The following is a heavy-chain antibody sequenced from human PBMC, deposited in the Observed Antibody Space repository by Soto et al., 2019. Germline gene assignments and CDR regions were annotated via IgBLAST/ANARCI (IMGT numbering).Heavy chain of an antibody. CDR3: AKSGPTNYFDY. J-gene: IGHJ4*02. V-gene: IGHV3-23*01. D-gene: IGHD1-26*01. CDR1: GFTFSSNA. CDR2: ISGGGAFT. Sequence: EVQLLESGGGLVQPGGSLRLSCAASGFTFSSNAMSWVRQAPGKGLDWVSTISGGGAFTYYADSVKGRFTISRDDPKNTLYLQMNSLRAEDTAIYYCAKSGPTNYFDYWGQGTLVTVSS.